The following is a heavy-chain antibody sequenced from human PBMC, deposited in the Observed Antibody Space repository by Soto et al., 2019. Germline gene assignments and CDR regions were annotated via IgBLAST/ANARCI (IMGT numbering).Heavy chain of an antibody. D-gene: IGHD6-6*01. V-gene: IGHV3-21*01. CDR1: GFTFSSCS. Sequence: EVQLVESGGGLVKPGGSLRLSCAASGFTFSSCSMNWVRQAPGKGLEWVSSISSSSYIYYADSVKGRFTISRDNAKNSLYLQMNSLRAEDTAVYYCARGSGWQLARHFDYWGQGTLVTVSS. CDR3: ARGSGWQLARHFDY. J-gene: IGHJ4*02. CDR2: ISSSSYI.